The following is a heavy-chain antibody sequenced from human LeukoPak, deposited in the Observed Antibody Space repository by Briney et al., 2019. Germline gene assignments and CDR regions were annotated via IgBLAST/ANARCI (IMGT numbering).Heavy chain of an antibody. D-gene: IGHD3-3*02. CDR1: GGSFSGYY. V-gene: IGHV4-34*01. Sequence: SETLSLTCAVYGGSFSGYYWSWIRQPPGEGLEWIGSISYSGSTHYNPSLKSRVTVSRDTSKNQFSLKLSSVTAADTAVYYCARINGGIWGQGTLVTVSS. CDR2: ISYSGST. J-gene: IGHJ4*02. CDR3: ARINGGI.